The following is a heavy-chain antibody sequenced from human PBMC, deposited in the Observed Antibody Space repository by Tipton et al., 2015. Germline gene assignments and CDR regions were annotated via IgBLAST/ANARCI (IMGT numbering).Heavy chain of an antibody. D-gene: IGHD3-3*01. CDR1: GDSISSSNYY. CDR3: ARHRGFFGVVLYGMDV. J-gene: IGHJ6*02. V-gene: IGHV4-39*01. Sequence: TLSLTCTVSGDSISSSNYYWAWIRQPPGKGLEWIGSTCYSGSTYCNPSLKSRLTISVDTSKNQFSLKLSSVTAADTAVYYCARHRGFFGVVLYGMDVWGQGTTVTVSS. CDR2: TCYSGST.